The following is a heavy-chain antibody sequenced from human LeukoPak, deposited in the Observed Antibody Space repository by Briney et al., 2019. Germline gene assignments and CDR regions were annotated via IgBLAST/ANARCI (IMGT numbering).Heavy chain of an antibody. Sequence: SETLSLTCTVSGGSISSSSYYWGGIRQPPGKGLEWIGSIYYSGSTYYNPSLKSRVTISVDTSKNQFSLKLSSVTAADTAVYYCARESSGYYSVYNWFDPWGQGTLVTVSS. J-gene: IGHJ5*02. CDR2: IYYSGST. V-gene: IGHV4-39*07. CDR3: ARESSGYYSVYNWFDP. D-gene: IGHD3-22*01. CDR1: GGSISSSSYY.